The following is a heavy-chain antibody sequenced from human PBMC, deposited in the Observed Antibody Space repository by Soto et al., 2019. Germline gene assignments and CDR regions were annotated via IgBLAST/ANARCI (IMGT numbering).Heavy chain of an antibody. CDR2: INHSGST. CDR1: GGSFSGYY. CDR3: ARRSGYSYGTGGTYNWFDP. V-gene: IGHV4-34*01. J-gene: IGHJ5*02. D-gene: IGHD5-18*01. Sequence: SETLSLTCAVYGGSFSGYYWSWIRQPPGKGLEWIGEINHSGSTNYNPSLKSRVTISVDTSKNQFSLKLSSVTAADTAVYYCARRSGYSYGTGGTYNWFDPWGQGTLVTVSS.